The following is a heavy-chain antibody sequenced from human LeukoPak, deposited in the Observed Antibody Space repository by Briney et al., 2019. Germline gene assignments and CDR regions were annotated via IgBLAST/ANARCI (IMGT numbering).Heavy chain of an antibody. CDR3: ASGSGYYYLDH. J-gene: IGHJ4*02. CDR2: ISSSSSYI. Sequence: GGSLRLSCAASGFTFSSYSMNWVRQAPGKGLEWVSFISSSSSYIYYADSVKGRFTISRDNAKNSLYLQMNSLRAEDTAVYYCASGSGYYYLDHWGQGTLVTVSS. D-gene: IGHD3-22*01. V-gene: IGHV3-21*01. CDR1: GFTFSSYS.